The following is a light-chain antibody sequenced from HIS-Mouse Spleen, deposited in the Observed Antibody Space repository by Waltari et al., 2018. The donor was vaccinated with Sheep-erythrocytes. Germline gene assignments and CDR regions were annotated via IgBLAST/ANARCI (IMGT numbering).Light chain of an antibody. V-gene: IGKV3-15*01. J-gene: IGKJ1*01. CDR3: QQYNNWPWT. Sequence: EIVMTQSPATLSVSPGERATLSCRASQSVSSNLAWYQQKPGQAPRPLIYGASTRATGIPARFSGSGSGTEFTLTISSMQSEDFAVYYCQQYNNWPWTFGQGTMVEIK. CDR1: QSVSSN. CDR2: GAS.